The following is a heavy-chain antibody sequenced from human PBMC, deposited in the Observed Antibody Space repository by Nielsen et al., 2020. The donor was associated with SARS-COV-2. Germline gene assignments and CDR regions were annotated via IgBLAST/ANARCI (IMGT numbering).Heavy chain of an antibody. J-gene: IGHJ4*02. CDR2: IKSKTDGGTT. V-gene: IGHV3-15*01. CDR3: TTSPRKYSTVDY. D-gene: IGHD6-6*01. Sequence: GESLKISCAASGFTFSNASMSWVRQAPGKGLEWVGRIKSKTDGGTTDYAPLVKGRFTISRDDSKNTLYLQMNSLKTEDTAVYYCTTSPRKYSTVDYWGQGTLVTVSS. CDR1: GFTFSNAS.